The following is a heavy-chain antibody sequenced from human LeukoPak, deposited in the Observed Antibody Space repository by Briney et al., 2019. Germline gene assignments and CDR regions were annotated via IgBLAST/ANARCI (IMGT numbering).Heavy chain of an antibody. CDR1: GFTFSSYW. J-gene: IGHJ4*02. CDR2: INSDGSST. Sequence: GWSLRLSCAASGFTFSSYWMHWVRQAPGKGLVWVSRINSDGSSTSYADSVKGRFTISRDNAKNSVYLQMNSLRAEDTAVYYCARDKWLTTTHYFDYWGQGTLVTVSS. CDR3: ARDKWLTTTHYFDY. D-gene: IGHD4-11*01. V-gene: IGHV3-74*01.